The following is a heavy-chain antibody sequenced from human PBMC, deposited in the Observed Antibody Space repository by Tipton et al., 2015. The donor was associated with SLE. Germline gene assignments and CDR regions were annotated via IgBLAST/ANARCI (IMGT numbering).Heavy chain of an antibody. D-gene: IGHD3-9*01. J-gene: IGHJ6*02. Sequence: SLRLSCAASGFTFSSYAMHWVRQAPGKGLEWVAVISYDGSNKYYADSVKGRFTISRDNSKNTLYLQMNSLRAEDTAVYYCARDLTSFYGMDVWGQGAPVTVSS. CDR3: ARDLTSFYGMDV. CDR1: GFTFSSYA. CDR2: ISYDGSNK. V-gene: IGHV3-30*04.